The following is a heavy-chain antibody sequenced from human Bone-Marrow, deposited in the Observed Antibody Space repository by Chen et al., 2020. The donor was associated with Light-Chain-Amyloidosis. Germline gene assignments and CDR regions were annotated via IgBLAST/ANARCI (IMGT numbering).Heavy chain of an antibody. Sequence: EVQLEQSGPEVKKPGEALKISWKGSGKPFPNYWIGWVRQMPGKGLEWMGVIYPDDSDARYSPSFEGQVTISADKSITTAYLQWRSLKASDTAMYYCARRRDGYNFDYWGQGTLVTVSS. D-gene: IGHD5-12*01. J-gene: IGHJ4*02. CDR3: ARRRDGYNFDY. V-gene: IGHV5-51*01. CDR2: IYPDDSDA. CDR1: GKPFPNYW.